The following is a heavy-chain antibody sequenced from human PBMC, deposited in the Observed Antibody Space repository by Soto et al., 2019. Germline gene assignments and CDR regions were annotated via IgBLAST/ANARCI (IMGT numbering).Heavy chain of an antibody. CDR3: ARDLRRLRGTLTHSDY. V-gene: IGHV1-2*02. Sequence: ASVKVSCKASGYTFAGYYMHWVRQAPGQGLEWMGWINPNSGGTNYAQKFQGRVTMTRDTSISTAYMELSRLRSDDTAVYYCARDLRRLRGTLTHSDYWGQGTLVTVSS. J-gene: IGHJ4*02. CDR2: INPNSGGT. CDR1: GYTFAGYY. D-gene: IGHD2-15*01.